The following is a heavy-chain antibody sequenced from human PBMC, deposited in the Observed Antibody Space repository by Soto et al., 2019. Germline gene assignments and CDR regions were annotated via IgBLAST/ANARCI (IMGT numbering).Heavy chain of an antibody. V-gene: IGHV3-23*01. J-gene: IGHJ3*02. D-gene: IGHD6-13*01. CDR1: GFTFSSYA. CDR2: ISGSGGST. CDR3: AKMSRLSSSWYVDAFDI. Sequence: EVQLLESGGGLVQPGGSLRLSCAASGFTFSSYAMSWVRQAPGKGLEWVSAISGSGGSTYYADSVKGRFTISRDNSKNTLYLQMNSLRAEDTAVYYCAKMSRLSSSWYVDAFDIWGQGTMVTVSS.